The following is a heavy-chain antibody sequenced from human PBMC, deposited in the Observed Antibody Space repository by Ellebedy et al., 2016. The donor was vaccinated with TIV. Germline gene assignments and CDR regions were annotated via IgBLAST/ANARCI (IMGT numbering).Heavy chain of an antibody. V-gene: IGHV3-21*01. CDR3: SRGWGCGGGTCYYPDF. D-gene: IGHD2-15*01. Sequence: PGGSLRLSCVASGFDFGSYSMNWVRQAPGKGLEWVSSISTITNYADSVRGRFTISRANAKNSLYLQMHSLRAEDTALYYCSRGWGCGGGTCYYPDFWGQGTLVTVSS. CDR1: GFDFGSYS. J-gene: IGHJ4*02. CDR2: ISTIT.